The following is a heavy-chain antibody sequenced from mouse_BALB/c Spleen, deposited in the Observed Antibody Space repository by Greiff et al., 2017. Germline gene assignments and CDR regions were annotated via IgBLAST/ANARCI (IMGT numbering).Heavy chain of an antibody. CDR3: ARSYYYGSSLWYFDY. J-gene: IGHJ2*01. CDR2: IDPSDSET. Sequence: VQLQQPGAELVKPGAPVKLSCKASGYTFTSYWMNWVKQRPGRGLEWIGRIDPSDSETHYNQKFKDKATLTVDKSSSTAYIQLSSLTSEDSAVYYCARSYYYGSSLWYFDYWGQGTTLTVSS. V-gene: IGHV1-69*02. CDR1: GYTFTSYW. D-gene: IGHD1-1*01.